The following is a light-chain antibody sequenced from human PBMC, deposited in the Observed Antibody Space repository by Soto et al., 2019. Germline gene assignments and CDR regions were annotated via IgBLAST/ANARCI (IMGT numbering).Light chain of an antibody. CDR2: GES. CDR1: QSFXSN. CDR3: QQYNDWPRST. V-gene: IGKV3-15*01. Sequence: IVMTQSPAPLSVSPGERATLSCRASQSFXSNLAWDEHKPGQAPRILNSGESTRATGVPARFSGSGSGREFTLTISSLQSEDFALYYCQQYNDWPRSTFGQGTRLEI. J-gene: IGKJ5*01.